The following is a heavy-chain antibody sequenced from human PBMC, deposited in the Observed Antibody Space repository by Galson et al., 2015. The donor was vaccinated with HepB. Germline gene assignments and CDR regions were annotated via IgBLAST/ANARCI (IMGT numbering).Heavy chain of an antibody. V-gene: IGHV3-9*01. J-gene: IGHJ6*02. CDR1: GFTFDDYA. CDR3: ANGMDV. CDR2: ISWNSGSI. Sequence: SLRLSCAASGFTFDDYAMHWVRQAPGKGLEWVSGISWNSGSIGYADSVKGRFTISRDNAKNSLYLQMNSLRAEDTALYYCANGMDVWGQGTTVTVSS.